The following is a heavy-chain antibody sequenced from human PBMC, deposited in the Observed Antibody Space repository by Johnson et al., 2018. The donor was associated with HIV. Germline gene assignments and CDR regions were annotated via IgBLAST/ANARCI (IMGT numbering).Heavy chain of an antibody. J-gene: IGHJ3*02. V-gene: IGHV3-30*03. CDR2: ISYDGSNK. CDR1: GFTFSSYG. D-gene: IGHD1-26*01. CDR3: AREDSGSTGAFDI. Sequence: QVQLVESGGGVVQPGRSLRLSCAASGFTFSSYGMHWVRQAPGKGLEWVAVISYDGSNKYYADSVKGRFTISRENDKNSLYLQMNSLRAGDTAVYYCAREDSGSTGAFDIWGQGTMVTVSS.